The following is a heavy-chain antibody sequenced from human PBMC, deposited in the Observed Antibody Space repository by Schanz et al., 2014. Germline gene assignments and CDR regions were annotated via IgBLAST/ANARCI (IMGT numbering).Heavy chain of an antibody. CDR1: GFTVSNSY. D-gene: IGHD3-10*01. J-gene: IGHJ6*02. CDR2: IYSSGST. CDR3: ARAQGVIRLYYGVDV. Sequence: EVQLLESGGGLVQPGGSLRLSCVASGFTVSNSYIHWVRQAPGKGLEWVSTIYSSGSTYYADSVRGRFTISRDNSMNTVYLQMNSLRSDDAAVYYCARAQGVIRLYYGVDVWGQGTTVTVSS. V-gene: IGHV3-53*04.